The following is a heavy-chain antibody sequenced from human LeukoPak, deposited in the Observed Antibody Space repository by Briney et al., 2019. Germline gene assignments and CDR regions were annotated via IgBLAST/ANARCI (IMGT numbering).Heavy chain of an antibody. Sequence: GGSLRLSCAASGFTFSSYSMNWVRQAPGKGLEWVSYISSSSTTIHYADSVKGRFTISRDNAKNSLYLQMNSLRAEDTALYHCERAPGRSSGYWGQGTLVTVSS. D-gene: IGHD1-26*01. CDR3: ERAPGRSSGY. CDR1: GFTFSSYS. V-gene: IGHV3-48*01. CDR2: ISSSSTTI. J-gene: IGHJ4*02.